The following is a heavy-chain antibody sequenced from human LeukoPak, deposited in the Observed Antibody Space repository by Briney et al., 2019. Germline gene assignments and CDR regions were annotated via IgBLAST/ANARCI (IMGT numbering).Heavy chain of an antibody. Sequence: GGALRLSCVASGVTLSSNYMSWVREAPGGGGEWVSSIRSSSNYIYYADSVNVRFTISRDNSRSTLYLQMNSLRPEDTAIYYCAREGYYGSGSPPSLSFDYWGQGTLVTVSS. CDR1: GVTLSSNY. CDR2: IRSSSNYI. CDR3: AREGYYGSGSPPSLSFDY. J-gene: IGHJ4*02. V-gene: IGHV3-21*01. D-gene: IGHD3-10*01.